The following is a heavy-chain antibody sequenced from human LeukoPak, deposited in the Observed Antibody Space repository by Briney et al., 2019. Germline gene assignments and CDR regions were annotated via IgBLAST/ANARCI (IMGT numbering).Heavy chain of an antibody. Sequence: GASVKVSCKVSGYTLTELSTHWVRQAPGKGLEWMGGFDPEDGETIYAQKFQGRVTMTEDTSTDTAYMELSSLRSEDTAVYYCATVGGIAAAGTFYYYGMDVWGQGTTVTVSS. D-gene: IGHD6-13*01. CDR2: FDPEDGET. CDR3: ATVGGIAAAGTFYYYGMDV. J-gene: IGHJ6*02. V-gene: IGHV1-24*01. CDR1: GYTLTELS.